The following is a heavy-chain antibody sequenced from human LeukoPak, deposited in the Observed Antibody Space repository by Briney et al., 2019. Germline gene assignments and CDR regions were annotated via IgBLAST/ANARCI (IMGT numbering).Heavy chain of an antibody. V-gene: IGHV3-23*01. Sequence: PGGSLRLSCAASGFTFSSYAMSWVRQAPGKGLEGVSAISGSGGSTYYADSVKGRFTISRDNSKNTLYLQMNSLRAEDTAVYYCANSRMVYAIFGDYWGQGTLVTVSS. J-gene: IGHJ4*02. CDR2: ISGSGGST. CDR3: ANSRMVYAIFGDY. D-gene: IGHD2-8*01. CDR1: GFTFSSYA.